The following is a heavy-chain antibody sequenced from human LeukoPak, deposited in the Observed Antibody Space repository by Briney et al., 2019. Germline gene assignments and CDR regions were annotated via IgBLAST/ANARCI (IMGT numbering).Heavy chain of an antibody. J-gene: IGHJ4*02. CDR2: ISNDGNSK. D-gene: IGHD2/OR15-2a*01. V-gene: IGHV3-30*03. Sequence: PGKSLRLSCAASGFTFSSYGMHWVRQAPGKGLEWAAVISNDGNSKYYTDSVRGRFTISRDNSKNTLYLQMNSLRAEDTAVYYCARGENSKTYPVSGYWGQGTLVTASS. CDR1: GFTFSSYG. CDR3: ARGENSKTYPVSGY.